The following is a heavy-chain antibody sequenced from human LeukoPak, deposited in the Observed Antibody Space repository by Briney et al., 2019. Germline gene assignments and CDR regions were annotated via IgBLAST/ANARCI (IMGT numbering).Heavy chain of an antibody. D-gene: IGHD3-3*01. Sequence: SETLSLTCTVSGGSISSYYWSWLRQPAGKGLEWIGRIYTSGSTNYNPSLTSRVTISVDTSKNQFSLKLSSVTAADTAVYYCARGGVYDFWSGYFDYWGQGTLVTVSS. V-gene: IGHV4-4*07. CDR1: GGSISSYY. CDR3: ARGGVYDFWSGYFDY. J-gene: IGHJ4*02. CDR2: IYTSGST.